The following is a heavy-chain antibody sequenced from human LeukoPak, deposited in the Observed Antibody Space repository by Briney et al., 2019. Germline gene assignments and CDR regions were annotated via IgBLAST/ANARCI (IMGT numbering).Heavy chain of an antibody. CDR3: ARALEWLRYFDNRGEFDY. J-gene: IGHJ4*02. CDR1: GFTFDDYG. D-gene: IGHD3-9*01. Sequence: GGSLRLSCAASGFTFDDYGMSWVRQAPGKGLEWVSGINWNGGSTGYADSVKGRFTISRDNAKNSLYLQMNSLRAEDTALYYCARALEWLRYFDNRGEFDYWGQGTLDTVSS. V-gene: IGHV3-20*04. CDR2: INWNGGST.